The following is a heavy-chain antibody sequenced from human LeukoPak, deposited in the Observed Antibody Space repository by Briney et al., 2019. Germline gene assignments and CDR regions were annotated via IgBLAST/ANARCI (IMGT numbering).Heavy chain of an antibody. CDR2: ISGSGGST. J-gene: IGHJ3*02. Sequence: GGALRLSCAASGVTFSSYAMSWVRQAPGKGLEWVSAISGSGGSTYYADSVKGRFTISRDNSKNTLYLQMNSLRAEDTAVYYCAKTPKYYYDSRNAFDIWGQGTMVTVSS. V-gene: IGHV3-23*01. CDR3: AKTPKYYYDSRNAFDI. D-gene: IGHD3-22*01. CDR1: GVTFSSYA.